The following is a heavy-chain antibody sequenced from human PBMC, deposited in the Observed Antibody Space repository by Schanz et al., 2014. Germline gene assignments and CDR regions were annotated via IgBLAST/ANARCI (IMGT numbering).Heavy chain of an antibody. V-gene: IGHV3-74*01. D-gene: IGHD2-2*01. CDR1: GFTFSSYW. Sequence: EVQLVESGGELVQPGGSLRLSCAASGFTFSSYWMHWVRQVPGKGPVWVSRINGDGSSTLYADSVKGRFTISRDNAKNTLYLQMNSQRAEDSAVYYCGRSTSMYFLQWGQGTLVTVSS. J-gene: IGHJ1*01. CDR3: GRSTSMYFLQ. CDR2: INGDGSST.